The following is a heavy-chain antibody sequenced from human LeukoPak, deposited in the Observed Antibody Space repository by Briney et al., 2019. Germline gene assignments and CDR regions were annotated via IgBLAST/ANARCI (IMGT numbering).Heavy chain of an antibody. V-gene: IGHV3-74*01. CDR2: INSDGSST. CDR1: GFTFSNYW. Sequence: SGGSLRLPCAASGFTFSNYWMHWVRQAPGKGLVWVSRINSDGSSTTYADSVKGRFTISRDNGQNTLYLQMNSLRAEDTAVYYCAREGRGYSYAFEYWGQGTLVTVSS. J-gene: IGHJ4*02. D-gene: IGHD5-18*01. CDR3: AREGRGYSYAFEY.